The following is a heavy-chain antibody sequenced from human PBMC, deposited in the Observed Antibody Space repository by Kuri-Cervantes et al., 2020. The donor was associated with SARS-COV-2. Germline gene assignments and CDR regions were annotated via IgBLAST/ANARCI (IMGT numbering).Heavy chain of an antibody. CDR2: IRYDGSNK. Sequence: GESLKISCAASGFTFSSYGMHWVRQAPGKGLEWVAFIRYDGSNKYYADSVKGRFTISRDNAKNSLYLQMNSLRAEDTAVYYCAREFFGVVNGYFDYWDQGTLVTVSS. J-gene: IGHJ4*02. V-gene: IGHV3-30*02. D-gene: IGHD3-3*01. CDR3: AREFFGVVNGYFDY. CDR1: GFTFSSYG.